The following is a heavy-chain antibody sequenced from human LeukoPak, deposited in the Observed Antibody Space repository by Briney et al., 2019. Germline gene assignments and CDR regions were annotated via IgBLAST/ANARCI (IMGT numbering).Heavy chain of an antibody. CDR1: GFTFSSYS. V-gene: IGHV3-48*01. J-gene: IGHJ4*02. D-gene: IGHD6-13*01. CDR2: ISSSGTTI. CDR3: AKGYSSSFIPYYFDY. Sequence: GGSLRLSCAASGFTFSSYSMNWVRQAPGKGLEWVSYISSSGTTIYYADSVKGRFTISRDNAKNSLYLQMNSLRAEDTAVYYCAKGYSSSFIPYYFDYWGQGTLVTVSS.